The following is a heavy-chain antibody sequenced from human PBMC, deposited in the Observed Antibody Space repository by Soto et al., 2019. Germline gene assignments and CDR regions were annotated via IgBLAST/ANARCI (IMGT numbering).Heavy chain of an antibody. J-gene: IGHJ4*02. CDR2: INHSGST. CDR1: GGSFSGYY. V-gene: IGHV4-34*01. Sequence: XTLSLACAVYGGSFSGYYWGWIRQPPGKGLEWIGEINHSGSTNYNPSLKSRVTISVDTSKNQFSLKLSSFTAADTAVYYCARPANSGSYLVGWGQGTLVTVSS. D-gene: IGHD1-26*01. CDR3: ARPANSGSYLVG.